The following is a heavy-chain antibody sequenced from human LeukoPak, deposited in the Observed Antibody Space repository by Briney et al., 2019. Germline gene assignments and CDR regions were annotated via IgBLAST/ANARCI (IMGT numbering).Heavy chain of an antibody. V-gene: IGHV4-59*01. Sequence: PSETLSLTCTVSGGSISSYYWSWIRHPPGKGLEWIGYIYHSGSTNYNPSLKSRVTISVDTSKNQFSLKLSSVTAADTAVYYCASYRASGSYPRYYFDYWGQGTLVTVSS. CDR1: GGSISSYY. CDR2: IYHSGST. J-gene: IGHJ4*02. D-gene: IGHD1-26*01. CDR3: ASYRASGSYPRYYFDY.